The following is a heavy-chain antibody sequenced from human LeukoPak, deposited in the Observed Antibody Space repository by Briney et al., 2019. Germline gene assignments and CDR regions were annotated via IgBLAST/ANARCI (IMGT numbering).Heavy chain of an antibody. CDR1: GFTFITYS. V-gene: IGHV3-21*01. Sequence: AGSLRLSCSASGFTFITYSMDWVRQAPGKGLEWASSISSSRRYIYYADSVKGRFTISRDNAKNSLYLQMNSLRAEDTVVYYCARDLLHEYGVVPYHGLDVWGQGTTVTVSS. CDR3: ARDLLHEYGVVPYHGLDV. CDR2: ISSSRRYI. D-gene: IGHD4-17*01. J-gene: IGHJ6*02.